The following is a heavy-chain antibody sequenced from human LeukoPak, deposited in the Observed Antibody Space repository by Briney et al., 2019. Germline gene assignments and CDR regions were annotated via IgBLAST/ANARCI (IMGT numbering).Heavy chain of an antibody. Sequence: GASVKVSCKASGGTFSSYAISWVRQAPGQGLEWIGRIIPILGIANYAQKFQGRVTITADKSTSTAYMELSSLRSEDTAVYYCARSHCSSTSCYPKIGYFQHWGQGTLVTVSS. CDR2: IIPILGIA. V-gene: IGHV1-69*04. J-gene: IGHJ1*01. D-gene: IGHD2-2*01. CDR1: GGTFSSYA. CDR3: ARSHCSSTSCYPKIGYFQH.